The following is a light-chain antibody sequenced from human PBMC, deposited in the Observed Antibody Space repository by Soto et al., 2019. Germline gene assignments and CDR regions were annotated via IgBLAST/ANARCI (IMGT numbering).Light chain of an antibody. CDR1: SSDVGSYNL. CDR3: CSYAGSSSLGV. CDR2: EGN. V-gene: IGLV2-23*01. J-gene: IGLJ2*01. Sequence: QSALTQPASVSGSPGQSITFSCTGTSSDVGSYNLVSWYQQHPGKAPKLMIYEGNKRPSGVSNRFSGSKSGNTASLTISGLQAEDEADYHCCSYAGSSSLGVFGGGTKLTVL.